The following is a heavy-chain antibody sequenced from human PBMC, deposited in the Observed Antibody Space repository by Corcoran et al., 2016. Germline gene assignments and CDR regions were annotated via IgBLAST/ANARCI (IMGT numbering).Heavy chain of an antibody. V-gene: IGHV4-34*01. Sequence: QVQLQQWGAGLLKPSETLSLTCAVYGGSFSGYYWSWIRQPPGKGLEWIGEINHSGSTNYNPSLKSRVTISVDTSKNQFSLKLSSVTAAATAVYYCARGLPALGYCSSTSCSRRLGRDAFDIWGQGTMVTVSS. CDR3: ARGLPALGYCSSTSCSRRLGRDAFDI. D-gene: IGHD2-2*01. CDR1: GGSFSGYY. CDR2: INHSGST. J-gene: IGHJ3*02.